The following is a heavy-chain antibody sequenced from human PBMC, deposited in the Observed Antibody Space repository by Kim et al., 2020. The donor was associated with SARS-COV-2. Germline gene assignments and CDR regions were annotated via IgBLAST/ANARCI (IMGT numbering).Heavy chain of an antibody. CDR3: ARRPYGSGSYWKGWYFDY. J-gene: IGHJ4*02. V-gene: IGHV4-39*01. D-gene: IGHD3-10*01. CDR2: IYYSGST. Sequence: SETLSLTCTVSGGSISSSSYYWGWIRQPPGKGLEWIGSIYYSGSTYYNPSLKSLVTISVDTSKNQFSLKLSSVTAADTAVYYCARRPYGSGSYWKGWYFDYWGQGTLVTVSS. CDR1: GGSISSSSYY.